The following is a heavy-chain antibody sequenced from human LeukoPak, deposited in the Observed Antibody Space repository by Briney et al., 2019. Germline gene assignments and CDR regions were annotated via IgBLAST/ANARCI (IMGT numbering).Heavy chain of an antibody. CDR3: ARSRQASGLFNS. D-gene: IGHD3-10*01. CDR2: IYDRGPA. CDR1: GYAITSGGFS. V-gene: IGHV4-30-2*01. Sequence: SQTLSLTCTVSGYAITSGGFSWNWIRQPPGRGLEWIGCIYDRGPAYYNPSLKSRFTISVDRPKNQFFLNVTSLTAADTAVYYCARSRQASGLFNSWGQGTLVTVST. J-gene: IGHJ5*01.